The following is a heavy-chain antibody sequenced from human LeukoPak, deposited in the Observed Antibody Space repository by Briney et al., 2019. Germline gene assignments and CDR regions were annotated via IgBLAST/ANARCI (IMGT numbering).Heavy chain of an antibody. J-gene: IGHJ4*02. D-gene: IGHD1-7*01. CDR3: ATDIYNWNYGDFDY. CDR1: GIIFHENT. Sequence: GGSLRLSCTASGIIFHENTFHWVRQAPGKGLEWVAVIWSDGSERHYADSVKGRFTFSRDNSKDTVYLQMNSLRPEDTAVYYCATDIYNWNYGDFDYWGQGTLVTVSS. CDR2: IWSDGSER. V-gene: IGHV3-33*01.